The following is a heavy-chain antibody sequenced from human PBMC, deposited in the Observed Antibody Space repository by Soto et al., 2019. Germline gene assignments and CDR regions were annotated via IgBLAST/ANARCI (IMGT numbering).Heavy chain of an antibody. J-gene: IGHJ4*02. D-gene: IGHD2-2*01. V-gene: IGHV3-7*01. CDR3: ARVERSYCDSTSCYGWMFDF. CDR1: GFTFSNYW. Sequence: GGSLRLSCAASGFTFSNYWMSWVRQAPQKGLEWVANIRQAGSEKHYVDSVKGRFTISRDNAKNSLFLQMNSLRAEDTAVYYCARVERSYCDSTSCYGWMFDFWGQGTLVTVSS. CDR2: IRQAGSEK.